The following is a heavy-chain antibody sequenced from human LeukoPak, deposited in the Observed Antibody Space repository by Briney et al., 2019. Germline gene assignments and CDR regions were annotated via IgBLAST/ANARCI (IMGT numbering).Heavy chain of an antibody. CDR2: ISGSGGST. CDR1: GFTFSSYA. Sequence: GGSLRLSCAASGFTFSSYAMSWVRQAPGKGLEWVSAISGSGGSTCYADSVKGRFTISRDNSKNTLYLQMNSIRAEDTAVYYCAKATEGYSYGSFDYWGQGTLVTVSS. D-gene: IGHD5-18*01. V-gene: IGHV3-23*01. J-gene: IGHJ4*02. CDR3: AKATEGYSYGSFDY.